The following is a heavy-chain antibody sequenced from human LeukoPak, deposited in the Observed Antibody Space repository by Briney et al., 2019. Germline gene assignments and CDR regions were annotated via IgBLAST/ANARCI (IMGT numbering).Heavy chain of an antibody. CDR1: GFTFSSYA. CDR2: ISYDGSNK. V-gene: IGHV3-30-3*02. CDR3: AKTFSGSYSPFDY. D-gene: IGHD1-26*01. J-gene: IGHJ4*02. Sequence: GGSLRLSCAASGFTFSSYAMHWVRQAPGKGLEWVAVISYDGSNKYYADSVKGRFTISRDNSKNTLYLQMNSLRAEDTAVYYCAKTFSGSYSPFDYWGQGTLVTVSS.